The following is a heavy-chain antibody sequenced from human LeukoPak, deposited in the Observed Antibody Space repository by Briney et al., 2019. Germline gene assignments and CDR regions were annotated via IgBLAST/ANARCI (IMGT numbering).Heavy chain of an antibody. CDR1: GGSITSHSW. J-gene: IGHJ4*02. V-gene: IGHV4-4*02. CDR3: ASHVTVLGTRGFDY. Sequence: SETLSLTCAVSGGSITSHSWWSWVRQPPGKGLEWIGEIYHGGDTNYDPSVKSRVTMSVDKSKNHFSLDLRSVTAADTAIYYCASHVTVLGTRGFDYWGQGILVTVSS. CDR2: IYHGGDT. D-gene: IGHD6-19*01.